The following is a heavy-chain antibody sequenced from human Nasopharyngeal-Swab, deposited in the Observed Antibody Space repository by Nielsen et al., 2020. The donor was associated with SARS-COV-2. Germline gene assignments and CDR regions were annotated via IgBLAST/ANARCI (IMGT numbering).Heavy chain of an antibody. V-gene: IGHV3-33*01. CDR2: IWYDGSNK. J-gene: IGHJ6*03. CDR3: ARDQGYMDV. CDR1: GFTFSSYG. Sequence: GESLKISCAASGFTFSSYGMHWVRQAPGKGLEWVAVIWYDGSNKYYADSVKGRFTISRDNSKNTLYLQMNSLRAEGTAVYYCARDQGYMDVWGKGTTVTVSS.